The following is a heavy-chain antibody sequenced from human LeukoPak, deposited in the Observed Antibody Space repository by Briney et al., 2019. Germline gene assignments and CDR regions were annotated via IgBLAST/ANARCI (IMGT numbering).Heavy chain of an antibody. V-gene: IGHV1-2*02. CDR2: INPNSGGT. Sequence: ASVKVSCKASGYIFTDYYIHWVRQARGQGLEWMGWINPNSGGTNYAQKFQGRVTMTRDTSISTAYMELSRLRSDDTAVYYCARARRLNYNWFDPWGQGTLVTVSS. CDR1: GYIFTDYY. J-gene: IGHJ5*02. CDR3: ARARRLNYNWFDP.